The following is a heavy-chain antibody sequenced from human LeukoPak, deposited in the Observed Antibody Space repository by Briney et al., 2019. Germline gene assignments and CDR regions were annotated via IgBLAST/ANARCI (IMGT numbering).Heavy chain of an antibody. D-gene: IGHD1-26*01. CDR1: GVTFSSYA. J-gene: IGHJ1*01. CDR2: ISGSGVTT. CDR3: AKRVVVGATSPYSDFQD. Sequence: GGSLRLSCVASGVTFSSYAMGWVRQAPGKGLEWVSAISGSGVTTHYAGSVKGRFSISRDNSKNTLYLQMDSLRAEDTALYYCAKRVVVGATSPYSDFQDWGQGTLVTVSS. V-gene: IGHV3-23*01.